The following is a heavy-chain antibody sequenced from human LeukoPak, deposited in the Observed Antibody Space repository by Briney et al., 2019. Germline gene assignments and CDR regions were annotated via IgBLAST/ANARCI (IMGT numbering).Heavy chain of an antibody. D-gene: IGHD6-13*01. CDR1: GGTFSSYA. Sequence: ASVEVSCKASGGTFSSYAISWVRQAPGQGLEWMGWISAYNGNTNYAQKLQGRVTMTTDTSTSTAYMELRSLRSDDTAVYYCARGSSSWYADYWGQGTLVTVSS. J-gene: IGHJ4*02. V-gene: IGHV1-18*01. CDR2: ISAYNGNT. CDR3: ARGSSSWYADY.